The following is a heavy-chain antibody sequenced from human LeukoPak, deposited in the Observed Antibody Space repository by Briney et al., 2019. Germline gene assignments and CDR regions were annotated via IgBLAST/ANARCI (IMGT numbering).Heavy chain of an antibody. CDR3: ARYPLQPYYFDY. J-gene: IGHJ4*02. D-gene: IGHD4-11*01. Sequence: QPGGSLRLSCAAYGFSFSSYWMSWVRQAPGKGLEWVANIKQDGSEKYYVDSVKGRFTISRDNAKNSLYLQMNSLRVEDTAVYYCARYPLQPYYFDYWGQGTLVTVSS. CDR1: GFSFSSYW. V-gene: IGHV3-7*01. CDR2: IKQDGSEK.